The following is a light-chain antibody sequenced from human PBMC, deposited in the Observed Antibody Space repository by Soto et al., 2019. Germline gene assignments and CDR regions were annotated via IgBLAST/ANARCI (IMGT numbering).Light chain of an antibody. Sequence: ENVLTQSPDTLSLSAGDRATISCRASQGISNNYLAWYQQKPGQSPRVLIYGASSRATGIPDRFSGSGSGSDFTLPISRLQPEDFSVYYCPVYGRSHPTFSQGTQLEIK. CDR3: PVYGRSHPT. V-gene: IGKV3-20*01. CDR1: QGISNNY. CDR2: GAS. J-gene: IGKJ2*01.